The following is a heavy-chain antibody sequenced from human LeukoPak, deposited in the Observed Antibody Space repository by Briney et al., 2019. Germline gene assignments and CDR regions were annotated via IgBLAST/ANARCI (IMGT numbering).Heavy chain of an antibody. CDR1: GYTFTSNY. CDR3: ARGRGVYAITPPSWFDP. J-gene: IGHJ5*02. CDR2: IYPRDGST. D-gene: IGHD2-8*01. Sequence: ASVKVSCKASGYTFTSNYIHWVRQAPGQGLEWMGMIYPRDGSTSYAQKFQGRVTVTRDTSTSTVHMELSGLRSEDTAVYYCARGRGVYAITPPSWFDPWGQGTLVTVPS. V-gene: IGHV1-46*01.